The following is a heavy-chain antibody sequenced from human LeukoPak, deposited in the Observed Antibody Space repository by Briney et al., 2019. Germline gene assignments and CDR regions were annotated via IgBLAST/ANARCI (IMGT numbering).Heavy chain of an antibody. J-gene: IGHJ4*02. Sequence: GGSLRLSCAASGFTFSDYYMTWIRQAPGKGLEWVSYISSGGRTIYYADSVKGRFTISRDNAKNSLYLQMNSLRAEDTAVYYCARDSYSNGPIYGGQGTLVTVSS. V-gene: IGHV3-11*01. CDR1: GFTFSDYY. D-gene: IGHD4-11*01. CDR2: ISSGGRTI. CDR3: ARDSYSNGPIY.